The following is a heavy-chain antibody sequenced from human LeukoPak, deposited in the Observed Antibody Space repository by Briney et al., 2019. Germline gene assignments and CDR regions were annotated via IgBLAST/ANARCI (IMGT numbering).Heavy chain of an antibody. CDR1: GGPISSGGYY. V-gene: IGHV4-31*03. Sequence: SETLSLTCTVSGGPISSGGYYWSWIRQHPGTGLEWIGYIYYSGSTYYNPSLKSRVTISVDTSKNQFSLKLSSVTAADTAVYYCAREGLYSSSSSRYYYYGMDVWGQGTTVTVSS. CDR3: AREGLYSSSSSRYYYYGMDV. J-gene: IGHJ6*02. CDR2: IYYSGST. D-gene: IGHD6-6*01.